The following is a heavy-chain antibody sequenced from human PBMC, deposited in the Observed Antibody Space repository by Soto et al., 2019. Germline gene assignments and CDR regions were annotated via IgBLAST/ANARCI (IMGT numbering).Heavy chain of an antibody. V-gene: IGHV3-13*01. J-gene: IGHJ4*02. CDR3: ARIINGVYGDYAYDY. D-gene: IGHD4-17*01. Sequence: GGSLRLSCAASGFTFSSYDMHWVRQATGKGLEWVSAIGTAGDTYYPGSVKGRFTISRENAKNSLYLQMNSLRAEDTAVYYCARIINGVYGDYAYDYWGQGTLVTVSS. CDR2: IGTAGDT. CDR1: GFTFSSYD.